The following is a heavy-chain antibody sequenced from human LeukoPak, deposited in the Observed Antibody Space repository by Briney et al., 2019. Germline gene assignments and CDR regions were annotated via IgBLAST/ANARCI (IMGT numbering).Heavy chain of an antibody. J-gene: IGHJ4*02. CDR3: ARDAGAYSSSWYADY. Sequence: GGSLRLSCAASGFTLSGYTMNWVRQAPGKGLEWVSSLSSSGSYIHYADSVKGRFTMSRDNAKNSLHLQMNSLRAEDTAVYYCARDAGAYSSSWYADYWGQGTLVTVSS. CDR2: LSSSGSYI. D-gene: IGHD6-13*01. CDR1: GFTLSGYT. V-gene: IGHV3-21*01.